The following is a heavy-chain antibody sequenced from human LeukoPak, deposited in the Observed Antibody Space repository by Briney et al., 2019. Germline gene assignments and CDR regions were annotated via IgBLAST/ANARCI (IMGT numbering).Heavy chain of an antibody. Sequence: GGSLRLSCAASGFTFSSYSMNWVRQAPGKGLEWVSYISGSSGTTYYADSVKGRFTISRDNAKNSLYLQMNSLRPEDTAVYYCASDPIRGCDDSGGNRDYFDYWGQGTLVTVSS. CDR2: ISGSSGTT. CDR3: ASDPIRGCDDSGGNRDYFDY. V-gene: IGHV3-48*01. CDR1: GFTFSSYS. J-gene: IGHJ4*02. D-gene: IGHD4-23*01.